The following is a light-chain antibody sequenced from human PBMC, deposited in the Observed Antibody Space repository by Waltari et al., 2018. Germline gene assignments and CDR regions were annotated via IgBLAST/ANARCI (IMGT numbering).Light chain of an antibody. CDR2: KAS. CDR1: HIINNW. Sequence: DIQMTQSPSTLSASVGERVTISCRASHIINNWLAWYQQKPGKTPKLLVYKASSLQSGVPSRFSGSGSGTEFTLIISCLQPDDFATYYCQQYNSYPWTFGQGTKVEIK. V-gene: IGKV1-5*03. CDR3: QQYNSYPWT. J-gene: IGKJ1*01.